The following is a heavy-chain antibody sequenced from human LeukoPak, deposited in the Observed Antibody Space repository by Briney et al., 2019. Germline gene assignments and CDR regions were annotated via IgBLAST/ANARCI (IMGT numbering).Heavy chain of an antibody. J-gene: IGHJ4*02. Sequence: GSLRLSCAASGFTFSSYAMNWVRQAPGKGPEWVSAITGSGAGSYYADSVKGRFTISRDNSKNTLYLQMNSLRAEDTAVYFCAKLDCSGGSCHNLNFWGQGTLVTVSS. CDR3: AKLDCSGGSCHNLNF. V-gene: IGHV3-23*01. D-gene: IGHD2-15*01. CDR1: GFTFSSYA. CDR2: ITGSGAGS.